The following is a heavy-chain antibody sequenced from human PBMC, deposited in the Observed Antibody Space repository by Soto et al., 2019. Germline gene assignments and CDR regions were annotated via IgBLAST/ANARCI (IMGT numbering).Heavy chain of an antibody. D-gene: IGHD6-19*01. Sequence: GGSLRLSCAASGFTFSSYWMSWVRQAPGKGLEWVANIKQDGSEKYYVDSVKGRFTIARDNAKNSLYLQMNSLRAEDTAVYYCARIYVRAIAVAGTYAFDIWGQGTMVTVSS. J-gene: IGHJ3*02. CDR1: GFTFSSYW. CDR3: ARIYVRAIAVAGTYAFDI. CDR2: IKQDGSEK. V-gene: IGHV3-7*01.